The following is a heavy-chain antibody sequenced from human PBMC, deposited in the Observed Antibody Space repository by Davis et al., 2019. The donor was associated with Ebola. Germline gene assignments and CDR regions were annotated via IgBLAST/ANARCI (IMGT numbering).Heavy chain of an antibody. V-gene: IGHV3-48*01. J-gene: IGHJ4*02. Sequence: PGGSLRLSCVASGFTFRSYSMNWVRQAPGKGLEWVSYISSDSSKIYYADSVKGRFTISRDNSKNTLYLQMNNLRVEDTAVYYCATLPGYYWGQGTLVTVSS. D-gene: IGHD1-26*01. CDR1: GFTFRSYS. CDR2: ISSDSSKI. CDR3: ATLPGYY.